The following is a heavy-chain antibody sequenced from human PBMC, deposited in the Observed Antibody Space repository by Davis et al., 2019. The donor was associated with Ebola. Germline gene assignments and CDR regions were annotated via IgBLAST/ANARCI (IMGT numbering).Heavy chain of an antibody. Sequence: GESLKISCAASGFTFSSYAMSWVRQAPGKGLEWVSGISGSGGSTYYADSVKGRFTISRDNSKNTAYLQMNSLKTEDTAVYYCTRRGDYCTGGVCFGMDYYYYYGMDVWGQGTTVTVSS. J-gene: IGHJ6*02. V-gene: IGHV3-23*01. D-gene: IGHD2-8*02. CDR1: GFTFSSYA. CDR2: ISGSGGST. CDR3: TRRGDYCTGGVCFGMDYYYYYGMDV.